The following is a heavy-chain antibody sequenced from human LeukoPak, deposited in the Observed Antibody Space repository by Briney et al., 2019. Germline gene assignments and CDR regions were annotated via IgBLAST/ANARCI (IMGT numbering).Heavy chain of an antibody. V-gene: IGHV3-7*05. J-gene: IGHJ4*02. Sequence: GGSLRLSCAASGFTFSIYWMSWVRQAPGKGLEWVASINQDGSEKYYVDSVKGRCTISRDNAKTSLYLQMNSLRAADTAVYYCAKPKYPVAGSNYFDYWGQGSLVTVSS. CDR3: AKPKYPVAGSNYFDY. CDR2: INQDGSEK. CDR1: GFTFSIYW. D-gene: IGHD6-19*01.